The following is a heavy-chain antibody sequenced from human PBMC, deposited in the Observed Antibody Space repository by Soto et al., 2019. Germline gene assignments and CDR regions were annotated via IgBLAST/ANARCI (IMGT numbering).Heavy chain of an antibody. D-gene: IGHD3-3*01. CDR1: GFTFSSYS. Sequence: EVQLVESGGGLVKPGGSLRLSCAASGFTFSSYSMNWVRQAPGKGLEWVSSISSSSSYIYYADSVKGRFTISRDNAKNSLYLQMNSLRAEDTAVYYCARDLTIFGVVDPHYCYYGMDVWGQGTTVTVSS. CDR2: ISSSSSYI. J-gene: IGHJ6*02. CDR3: ARDLTIFGVVDPHYCYYGMDV. V-gene: IGHV3-21*01.